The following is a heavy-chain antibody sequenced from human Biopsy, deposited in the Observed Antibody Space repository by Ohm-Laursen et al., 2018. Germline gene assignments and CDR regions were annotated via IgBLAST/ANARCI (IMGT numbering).Heavy chain of an antibody. J-gene: IGHJ6*02. V-gene: IGHV4-31*02. CDR2: IRYSGNT. CDR3: ARGSGYFKLDV. CDR1: GVSINTGGYY. D-gene: IGHD5-12*01. Sequence: SQTLSLTCTVSGVSINTGGYYWTWIRQHPGTGLEWIGYIRYSGNTLYNPSLKSRLTISVDTSRNQFSLKLTSVTAADTAIYYCARGSGYFKLDVWGQGTTVTVSS.